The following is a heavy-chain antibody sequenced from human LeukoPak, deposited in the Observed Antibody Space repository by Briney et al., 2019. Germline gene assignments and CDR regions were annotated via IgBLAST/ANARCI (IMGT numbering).Heavy chain of an antibody. CDR2: ISNDGSTK. J-gene: IGHJ6*04. V-gene: IGHV3-30*04. CDR3: ARDAPPLGMDV. CDR1: GFTFSTYV. Sequence: GGSLRLSCAASGFTFSTYVMHWVRQAPGKGLEWVAVISNDGSTKYYADSVKGRFTVSRDNSKNTVYLQMNSLRAEDTAVYYCARDAPPLGMDVWGIGTRSPSPQ.